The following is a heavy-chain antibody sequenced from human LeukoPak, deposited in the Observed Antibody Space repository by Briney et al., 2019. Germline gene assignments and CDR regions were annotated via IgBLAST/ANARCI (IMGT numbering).Heavy chain of an antibody. Sequence: ASVTVSCKASGYTFTGYYMHWVRQAPAQGLEWMGWINPNSGGTNYAQKFQGRVTMTRDTSISTAYMELSRLRSDDTAVYYCARDTGCSSTSCLYYYMDVWGKGTTVTVSS. CDR3: ARDTGCSSTSCLYYYMDV. CDR1: GYTFTGYY. CDR2: INPNSGGT. V-gene: IGHV1-2*02. J-gene: IGHJ6*03. D-gene: IGHD2-2*01.